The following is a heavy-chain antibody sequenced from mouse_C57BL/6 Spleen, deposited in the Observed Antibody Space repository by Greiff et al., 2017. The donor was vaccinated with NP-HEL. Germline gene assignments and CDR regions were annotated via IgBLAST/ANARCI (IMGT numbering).Heavy chain of an antibody. J-gene: IGHJ4*01. CDR3: AKKNYGPLSMDY. D-gene: IGHD1-1*01. CDR1: GFSLTSYG. Sequence: QVQLQQSGPGLVQPSQSLSITCTASGFSLTSYGVHWVRQSPGKGLEWLGVIWRGGSTAYYAAFMSRLSITKDNSKSQVCIKMNSLQADDTAIYYCAKKNYGPLSMDYWGQGTSVTVSS. CDR2: IWRGGST. V-gene: IGHV2-5*01.